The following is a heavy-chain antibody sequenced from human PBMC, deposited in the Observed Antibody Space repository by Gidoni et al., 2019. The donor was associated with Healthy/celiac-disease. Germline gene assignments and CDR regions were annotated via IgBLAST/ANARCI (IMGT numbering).Heavy chain of an antibody. D-gene: IGHD4-17*01. CDR3: TTDYIPPTVYYYYMDV. CDR2: IKSKTDGGTT. V-gene: IGHV3-15*01. CDR1: GFPFSNAW. Sequence: EVQLVESGGGLVKPGGSLRLSCAASGFPFSNAWMSWVRQAPGKGLEWVGRIKSKTDGGTTDYAAPVKGRFTISRDDSKNTLYLQMNSLKTEDTAVYYCTTDYIPPTVYYYYMDVWGKGTTVTVSS. J-gene: IGHJ6*03.